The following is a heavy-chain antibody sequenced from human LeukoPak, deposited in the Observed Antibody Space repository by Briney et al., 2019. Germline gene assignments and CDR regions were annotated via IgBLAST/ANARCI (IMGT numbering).Heavy chain of an antibody. CDR3: AKDSSRYYHAWYYFDY. V-gene: IGHV3-23*01. Sequence: GGSLRLSCAASGFSFSSYAMSWVCQAPGKGLEWVSTISGTGVSTYYAHSVKGRFTISRDNSKNTVYLQIDSLRAEDTALYYCAKDSSRYYHAWYYFDYWGQGSLVTVSS. J-gene: IGHJ4*02. CDR2: ISGTGVST. CDR1: GFSFSSYA. D-gene: IGHD3-22*01.